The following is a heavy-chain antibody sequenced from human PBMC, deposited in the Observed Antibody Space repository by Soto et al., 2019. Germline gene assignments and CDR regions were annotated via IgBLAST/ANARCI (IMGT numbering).Heavy chain of an antibody. CDR3: ATPEDHCTSTNCYYYYYYGMDV. CDR1: GYTFTSYG. CDR2: ISVYSGKT. Sequence: ASVKVSCKASGYTFTSYGVNWVRQAPGQGLEWMGWISVYSGKTDYAQTLQGRVSMTADTSTSTAYMELRSLRSDDTAVYYCATPEDHCTSTNCYYYYYYGMDVWGQGTTVTVSS. D-gene: IGHD2-2*01. V-gene: IGHV1-18*01. J-gene: IGHJ6*02.